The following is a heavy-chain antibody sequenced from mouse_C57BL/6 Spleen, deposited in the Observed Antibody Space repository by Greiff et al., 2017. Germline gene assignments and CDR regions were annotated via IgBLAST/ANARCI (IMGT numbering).Heavy chain of an antibody. J-gene: IGHJ3*01. V-gene: IGHV1-69*01. CDR3: AIGYDGVAS. CDR1: GYTFTSYW. CDR2: IDPSDSYT. D-gene: IGHD2-2*01. Sequence: QVQLQQPGAELVMPGASVKLSCKASGYTFTSYWMHWVKQRPGQGLEWIGEIDPSDSYTNYNQKFKCKSTWTVDKSSSTAYLQLSSLTSEDSAVYYCAIGYDGVASWGQGTLVTVSA.